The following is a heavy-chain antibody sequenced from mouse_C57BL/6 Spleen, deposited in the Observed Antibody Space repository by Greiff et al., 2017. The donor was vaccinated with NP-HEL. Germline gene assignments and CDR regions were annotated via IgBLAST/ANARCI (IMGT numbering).Heavy chain of an antibody. Sequence: VQLQQSGPGLVAPSPSLSITCTVSGFSLTSYAISWVRQPPGKGLEWLGVIWPGGGTNYNSALKSRLSISKDNSKSQVFLKMNSLQTDDTARYYCARGSTGTGVDYWGQGTSVTVSS. CDR3: ARGSTGTGVDY. D-gene: IGHD2-1*01. CDR2: IWPGGGT. V-gene: IGHV2-9-1*01. J-gene: IGHJ4*01. CDR1: GFSLTSYA.